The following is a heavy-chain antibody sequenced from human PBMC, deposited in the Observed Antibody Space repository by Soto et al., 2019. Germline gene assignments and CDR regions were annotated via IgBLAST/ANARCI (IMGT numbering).Heavy chain of an antibody. V-gene: IGHV3-48*01. CDR1: GFTFSSYS. CDR3: ARADSGYAHGYYYYGMDV. CDR2: IGSSSSTI. D-gene: IGHD5-12*01. Sequence: EVQLVESGGGLVQPGGSLRLSCAASGFTFSSYSMNWVRQAPGKWLEWVSYIGSSSSTIYYADSVKGRFTMSRDNAKHSMYLQMNSLRAEDTAVYYCARADSGYAHGYYYYGMDVWGQGTTVTVSS. J-gene: IGHJ6*02.